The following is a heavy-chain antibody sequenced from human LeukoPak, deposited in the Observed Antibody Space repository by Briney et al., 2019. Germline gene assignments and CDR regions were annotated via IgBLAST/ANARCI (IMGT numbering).Heavy chain of an antibody. CDR2: ITRDSGGM. D-gene: IGHD3-10*01. V-gene: IGHV3-9*01. CDR3: AVLIGASHRDDY. Sequence: GGSLRLSCAASGFSFDDYAMYWVRQFPGKGLEWVSGITRDSGGMGYADSVKGRFTISRDNAKNSLYLQMNGLRGEDTALYCCAVLIGASHRDDYWGQGTLVTVSS. CDR1: GFSFDDYA. J-gene: IGHJ4*02.